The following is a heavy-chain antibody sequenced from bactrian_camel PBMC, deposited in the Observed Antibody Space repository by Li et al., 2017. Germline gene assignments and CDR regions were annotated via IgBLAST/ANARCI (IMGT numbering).Heavy chain of an antibody. CDR3: AADTKGPGCTEYEALYDI. V-gene: IGHV3-3*01. Sequence: QVQLVESGGGSVQVGGSLRLSCAVSGGPISGKCMAWFRQVAGKERELVARIATGSGNTHYADSVKGRFTISRDSAKNALILQMNTVNPGDSAMYYCAADTKGPGCTEYEALYDIWGQGTQVTVS. CDR2: IATGSGNT. CDR1: GGPISGKC. D-gene: IGHD6*01. J-gene: IGHJ4*01.